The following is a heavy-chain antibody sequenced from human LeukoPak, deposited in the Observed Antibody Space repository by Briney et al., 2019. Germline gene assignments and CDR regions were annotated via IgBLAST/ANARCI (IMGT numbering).Heavy chain of an antibody. Sequence: PSETLSLTCTVSGGSISSSSYYWGWIRQPPGKGLEWIGSVYYSGSTYYNPSLKSRVTISVDTSKNQFSLKVSSVTAADTAVYYCARTRDTTLGTFDQWGQGTLVTVSS. CDR1: GGSISSSSYY. V-gene: IGHV4-39*01. CDR2: VYYSGST. J-gene: IGHJ4*02. CDR3: ARTRDTTLGTFDQ. D-gene: IGHD5-18*01.